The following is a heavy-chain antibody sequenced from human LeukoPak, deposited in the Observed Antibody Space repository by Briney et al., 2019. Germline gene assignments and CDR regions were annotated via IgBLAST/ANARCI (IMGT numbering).Heavy chain of an antibody. Sequence: QAGGSLRLSCAASGFTFDDYAMHWVRQAPGKGLEWVSGISWNSGSIGYADSVKGRFTISRDNAKNSLYLQMNSLRAEDTALYYCAKDLTMTTVTYAAAFDIWGQGTMVTVSS. CDR3: AKDLTMTTVTYAAAFDI. D-gene: IGHD4-17*01. CDR2: ISWNSGSI. J-gene: IGHJ3*02. CDR1: GFTFDDYA. V-gene: IGHV3-9*01.